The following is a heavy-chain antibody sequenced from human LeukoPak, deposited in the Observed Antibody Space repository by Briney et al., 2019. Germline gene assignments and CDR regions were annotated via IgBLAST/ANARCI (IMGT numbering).Heavy chain of an antibody. J-gene: IGHJ4*02. D-gene: IGHD6-13*01. V-gene: IGHV3-23*01. CDR1: GFTFSTYA. Sequence: GGSLRLSCAASGFTFSTYALSWVRQAPGKGLEWVSGIGGSGGSSYFADSVKGRFTISRDNSKNSLYLQMNSLRAEDTAVYYCARQGDSSSWSLDYWGQGTLVTVSS. CDR2: IGGSGGSS. CDR3: ARQGDSSSWSLDY.